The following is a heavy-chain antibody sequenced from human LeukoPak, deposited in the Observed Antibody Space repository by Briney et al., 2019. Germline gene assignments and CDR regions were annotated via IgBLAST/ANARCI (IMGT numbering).Heavy chain of an antibody. V-gene: IGHV1-18*01. D-gene: IGHD3-22*01. Sequence: ASVKVSCKASGYTFTSYGISWVRQAPGQGLEWMGWISAYNGNTNYAQKLQGRVTMTTDTSTSTAYMELRSLRSDDTAVYYCARYDDGSGYYVSPVDYWGQGTLVTVSS. CDR3: ARYDDGSGYYVSPVDY. J-gene: IGHJ4*02. CDR2: ISAYNGNT. CDR1: GYTFTSYG.